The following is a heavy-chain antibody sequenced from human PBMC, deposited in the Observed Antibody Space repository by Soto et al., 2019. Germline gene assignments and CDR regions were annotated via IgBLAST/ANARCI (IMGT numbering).Heavy chain of an antibody. CDR3: ARDADTSGDYSHFDY. V-gene: IGHV3-33*01. CDR2: LWYDGSNK. CDR1: GFSLSHYG. D-gene: IGHD3-22*01. Sequence: QVQLVASGGDVVQPGRSLTLSCAASGFSLSHYGIHWVRQAPGKGLEWVAVLWYDGSNKYYADSVKGRFTISRDNSKNTVYLPMNSLTAEDKAVHYCARDADTSGDYSHFDYWGQGTRVTVSS. J-gene: IGHJ4*02.